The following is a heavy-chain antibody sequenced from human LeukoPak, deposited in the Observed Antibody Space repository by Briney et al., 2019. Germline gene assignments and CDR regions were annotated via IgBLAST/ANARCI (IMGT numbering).Heavy chain of an antibody. J-gene: IGHJ4*02. V-gene: IGHV3-33*01. CDR3: TRGPPEYGSGSLFAF. CDR2: IWSDGNNK. D-gene: IGHD3-10*01. CDR1: GFTFSNHV. Sequence: GRSLRLSCAASGFTFSNHVMHWGRQAPGKGAGRGSAIWSDGNNKYYAESVKCRFTISRDNSRNTLYLQMNSLRVEDTAVYYCTRGPPEYGSGSLFAFWGQGTVVTVSS.